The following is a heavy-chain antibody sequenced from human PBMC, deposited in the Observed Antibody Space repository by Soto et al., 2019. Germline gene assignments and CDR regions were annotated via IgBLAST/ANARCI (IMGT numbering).Heavy chain of an antibody. V-gene: IGHV3-9*01. D-gene: IGHD2-21*01. J-gene: IGHJ3*02. Sequence: EVQLVESGGGLVQPGRSLRLSCAASGFTFDDYAMHWVRQAPGKGLEWVSGISWNSGSIGYADSVKGRFTISRDNAKNALYLQMNSLRAEDTALYYCAKGLDWSILRDAFDIWGQGTMVTVSS. CDR3: AKGLDWSILRDAFDI. CDR2: ISWNSGSI. CDR1: GFTFDDYA.